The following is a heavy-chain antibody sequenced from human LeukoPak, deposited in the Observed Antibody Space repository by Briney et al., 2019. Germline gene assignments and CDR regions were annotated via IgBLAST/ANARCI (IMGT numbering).Heavy chain of an antibody. CDR1: GGSISSYY. D-gene: IGHD2-2*02. V-gene: IGHV4-59*08. Sequence: PSETLSLTCTVSGGSISSYYWSWIRQPPGKGLEWIGYIYYSGSTNYNPSLKSRVTISVDTSKNQFSLKLSSVTAADTAVYYCARCTSNSCYNFDYWGQGTLVTLSS. J-gene: IGHJ4*02. CDR3: ARCTSNSCYNFDY. CDR2: IYYSGST.